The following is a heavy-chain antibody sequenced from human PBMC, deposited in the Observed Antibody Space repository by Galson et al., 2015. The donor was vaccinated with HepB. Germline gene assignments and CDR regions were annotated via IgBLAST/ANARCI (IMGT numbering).Heavy chain of an antibody. CDR2: IRPDESEK. Sequence: SLRLSCAASGFTFSSYWMSWVRQAPGKGLEWVANIRPDESEKHYVDSVKGRFTLTRDNAKNSLWLQMNSLRVEDTAVYYCARDLLVVGGREDYWGQGTLVTVSS. CDR3: ARDLLVVGGREDY. CDR1: GFTFSSYW. V-gene: IGHV3-7*03. J-gene: IGHJ4*02. D-gene: IGHD2-8*02.